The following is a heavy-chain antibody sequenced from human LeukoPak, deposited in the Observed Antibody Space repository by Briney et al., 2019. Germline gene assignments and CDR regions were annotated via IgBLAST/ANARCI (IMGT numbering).Heavy chain of an antibody. CDR3: AREGIAATVGID. J-gene: IGHJ4*02. CDR2: IYSGGST. D-gene: IGHD6-13*01. CDR1: GFTVSSNY. Sequence: GGSLRLSCAASGFTVSSNYMSWVRQAPGKGLEWVSVIYSGGSTYYADSVKGRFTISRDNSKNTLYLQMNGLRAEDTAAYYCAREGIAATVGIDWGQGTLVTVSS. V-gene: IGHV3-66*01.